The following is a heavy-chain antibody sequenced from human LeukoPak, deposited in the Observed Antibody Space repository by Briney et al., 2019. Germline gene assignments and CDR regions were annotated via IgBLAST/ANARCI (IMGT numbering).Heavy chain of an antibody. D-gene: IGHD1-26*01. Sequence: PGGSLRLSCAASGFTFSSYGMHWVRQAPGKGLEWVAVIWYDGSNKYYADSVKGRFTISRDNSKNTLYLQMNSLRAEDTAVYYCARVAVVGAITPGDYWGQGTLVTVSS. CDR2: IWYDGSNK. J-gene: IGHJ4*02. V-gene: IGHV3-33*01. CDR3: ARVAVVGAITPGDY. CDR1: GFTFSSYG.